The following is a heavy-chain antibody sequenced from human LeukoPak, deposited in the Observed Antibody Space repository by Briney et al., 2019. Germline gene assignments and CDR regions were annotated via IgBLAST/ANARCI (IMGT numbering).Heavy chain of an antibody. J-gene: IGHJ6*02. Sequence: SETLSLTCTVSGGSISSYYWNWIRQPPGKGLEWIGYINYIRTTDYDPSLKSRVTISLDTSKNRFSLKLNSVTAADTAMYYCARSYSSSDHYYYNGMDVWGQGTTVTVSS. CDR3: ARSYSSSDHYYYNGMDV. CDR1: GGSISSYY. V-gene: IGHV4-59*08. D-gene: IGHD6-13*01. CDR2: INYIRTT.